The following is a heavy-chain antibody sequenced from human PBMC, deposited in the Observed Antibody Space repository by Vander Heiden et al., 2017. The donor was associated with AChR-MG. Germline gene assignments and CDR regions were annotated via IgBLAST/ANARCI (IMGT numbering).Heavy chain of an antibody. CDR1: GFTFSSYG. J-gene: IGHJ3*02. CDR3: ARDRGSGYENDAFDI. CDR2: IWYDGSNK. Sequence: QVQLVESGGGVVQPGRSLRLSCAASGFTFSSYGMHWVRQAPGKGLEWVAVIWYDGSNKYYADSGKGRFTISRDNAKNTLYMQMNSLRAEDTAVYYCARDRGSGYENDAFDIWGQGTMVTVSS. D-gene: IGHD5-12*01. V-gene: IGHV3-33*01.